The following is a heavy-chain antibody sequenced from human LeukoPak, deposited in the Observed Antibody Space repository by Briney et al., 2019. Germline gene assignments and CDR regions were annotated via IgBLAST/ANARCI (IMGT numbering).Heavy chain of an antibody. V-gene: IGHV4-39*01. CDR1: GGSISSNNHC. Sequence: SETLSLTCSVSGGSISSNNHCWGWIRQPPGKGLEWIGNVHYRGSTYYNPSLKSRVTISVDPSKSQFSLKLSSVTAADTAVYYCARVTGSYYDDFDYWGQGTLVTVSS. D-gene: IGHD1-26*01. CDR2: VHYRGST. J-gene: IGHJ4*02. CDR3: ARVTGSYYDDFDY.